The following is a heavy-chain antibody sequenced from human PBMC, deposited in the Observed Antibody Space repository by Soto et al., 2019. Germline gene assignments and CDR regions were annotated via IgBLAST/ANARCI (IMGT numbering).Heavy chain of an antibody. V-gene: IGHV3-33*01. Sequence: PGGSLRLSCAPSGFTFSSYGMDWARQAPGKGLEWVAAIWYDGSNKVYADSVKGRFTISRDNSKNTLYLQMNSLRAEDTAVYYCARDLSGDYGALDTWGQGTMVTVSS. CDR3: ARDLSGDYGALDT. CDR2: IWYDGSNK. D-gene: IGHD4-17*01. CDR1: GFTFSSYG. J-gene: IGHJ3*02.